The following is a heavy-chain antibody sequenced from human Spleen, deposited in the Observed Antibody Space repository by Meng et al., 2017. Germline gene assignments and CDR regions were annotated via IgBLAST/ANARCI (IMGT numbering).Heavy chain of an antibody. D-gene: IGHD5-18*01. CDR2: IKQDGSEK. CDR1: GFTFSSYW. CDR3: ARDHSGYRYGECYYYGMDV. Sequence: GGSLRLSCAASGFTFSSYWMSWVRQAPGKGLEWVANIKQDGSEKYYVDSVKGRFTISRDNAKNSLYLQMNSLRAEDTAVDHCARDHSGYRYGECYYYGMDVWGKGTMVTVSS. V-gene: IGHV3-7*01. J-gene: IGHJ6*04.